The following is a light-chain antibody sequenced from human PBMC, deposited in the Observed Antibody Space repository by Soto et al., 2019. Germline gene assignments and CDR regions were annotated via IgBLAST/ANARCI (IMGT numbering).Light chain of an antibody. Sequence: EIVMTQSPATLSVSPGERATLSCRASQSISISLAWYRQKPGQAPSLLIYGASSRANGVPARFSGSGSGTEFTLTISSLQSEDVAVYYCQQYNDWPPELTFGGGTKVEIK. CDR2: GAS. V-gene: IGKV3-15*01. CDR1: QSISIS. CDR3: QQYNDWPPELT. J-gene: IGKJ4*01.